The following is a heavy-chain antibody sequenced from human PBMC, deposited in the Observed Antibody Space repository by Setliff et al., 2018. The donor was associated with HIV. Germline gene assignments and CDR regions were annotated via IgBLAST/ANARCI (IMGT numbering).Heavy chain of an antibody. CDR1: GTSLSSSDFY. Sequence: SETLSLTCTVSGTSLSSSDFYWGWIRQPPGKGLEWIGNIYHSGSTLYKPSLKSRVTMSVDTSKNQFSLKLNSVTAADTAVYYCARVPSIETILFDSWGQGTLVTVSS. CDR2: IYHSGST. CDR3: ARVPSIETILFDS. J-gene: IGHJ4*02. V-gene: IGHV4-39*07. D-gene: IGHD2-2*02.